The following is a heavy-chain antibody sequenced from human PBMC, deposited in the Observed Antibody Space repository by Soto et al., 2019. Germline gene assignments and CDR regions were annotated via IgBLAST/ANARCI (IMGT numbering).Heavy chain of an antibody. CDR2: INTNSGGT. CDR1: GYTFTGYY. Sequence: QVQLVQSGAEVKKPGASVKVSCKASGYTFTGYYMHWVRQAPGQGLEWIGWINTNSGGTNHGQKFQDWVTMTRDTSISTAYMELSRLRSDDTAVYYCARGLLLLDYWGQGTLVTVSS. D-gene: IGHD2-15*01. V-gene: IGHV1-2*04. J-gene: IGHJ4*02. CDR3: ARGLLLLDY.